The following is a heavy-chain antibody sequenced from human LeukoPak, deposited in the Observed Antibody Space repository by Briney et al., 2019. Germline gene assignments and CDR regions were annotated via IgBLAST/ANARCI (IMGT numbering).Heavy chain of an antibody. V-gene: IGHV3-30*18. CDR3: AKDRSSTSWGGNWFDP. CDR1: GFTFSDYY. J-gene: IGHJ5*02. D-gene: IGHD2-2*01. Sequence: GGSLRLSCAASGFTFSDYYMSWIRQAPGKGLEWVAVISYDGSNKYYADSVKGRFTISRDNSKNTLYLQMNSLRAEDTAVYYCAKDRSSTSWGGNWFDPWGQGTPVTVSS. CDR2: ISYDGSNK.